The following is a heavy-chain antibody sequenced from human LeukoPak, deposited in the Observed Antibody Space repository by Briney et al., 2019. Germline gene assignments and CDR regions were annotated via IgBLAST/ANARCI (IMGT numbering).Heavy chain of an antibody. V-gene: IGHV3-20*04. Sequence: GGSLRLSCAASGFTFDDYGMSWVRQAPGKGLEWVSGINWNGGSTGYADSVKGRFTISRDNAKNSLYLQMNSLRAEYTALYYCARYKRAGCFDPWGQGTLVTVSS. CDR1: GFTFDDYG. J-gene: IGHJ5*02. D-gene: IGHD1-14*01. CDR2: INWNGGST. CDR3: ARYKRAGCFDP.